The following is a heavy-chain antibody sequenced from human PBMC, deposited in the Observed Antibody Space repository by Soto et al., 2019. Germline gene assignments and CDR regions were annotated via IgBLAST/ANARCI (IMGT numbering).Heavy chain of an antibody. V-gene: IGHV1-69*13. CDR3: ATLPERGYSYGFFAFDI. J-gene: IGHJ3*02. Sequence: SVKVSCKASGGTFSSYAISWVRQAPGQGLEWMGGIIPIFGTANYAQKFQGRVTITADESTSTAYMELSSLRSEDTAVYYCATLPERGYSYGFFAFDIWGQGTMVTVSS. D-gene: IGHD5-18*01. CDR1: GGTFSSYA. CDR2: IIPIFGTA.